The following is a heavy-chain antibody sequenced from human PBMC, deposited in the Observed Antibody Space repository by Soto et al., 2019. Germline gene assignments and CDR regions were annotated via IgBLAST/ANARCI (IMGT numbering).Heavy chain of an antibody. J-gene: IGHJ6*02. D-gene: IGHD4-17*01. V-gene: IGHV1-46*01. CDR2: INPSGGST. CDR1: GYTFTSYY. CDR3: ASAYGDYDYYYGMDV. Sequence: RASVKVSCKASGYTFTSYYMHWVRQAPGQGLEWMGIINPSGGSTSYAQKFQGRVTMTRDTSTSTVYMELSSLRSEDTAVYYCASAYGDYDYYYGMDVWGQGTTVTVSS.